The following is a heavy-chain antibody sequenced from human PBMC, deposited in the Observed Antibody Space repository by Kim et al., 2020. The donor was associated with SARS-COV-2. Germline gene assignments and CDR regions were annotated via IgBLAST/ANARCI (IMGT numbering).Heavy chain of an antibody. Sequence: SLKSRVTISVDTSKNQFSLKLSSVTAADTAVYYCAREQYYDSSEQTAFDIWGQGTMVTVSS. J-gene: IGHJ3*02. CDR3: AREQYYDSSEQTAFDI. V-gene: IGHV4-59*01. D-gene: IGHD3-22*01.